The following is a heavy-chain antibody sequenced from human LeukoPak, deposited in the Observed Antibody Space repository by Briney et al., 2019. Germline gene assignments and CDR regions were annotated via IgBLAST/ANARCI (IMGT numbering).Heavy chain of an antibody. J-gene: IGHJ4*02. Sequence: PGGSLRLSCAASGFTFSSYAMSWVRQAPGKGLEWVSAISGSGGSTYYADSVKGRFTISRDNSKNTLYLQMNSLRAEDTAVYYCAKGVHYDFWSGYPHFDYWGQGTLVTVSP. CDR3: AKGVHYDFWSGYPHFDY. CDR2: ISGSGGST. V-gene: IGHV3-23*01. D-gene: IGHD3-3*01. CDR1: GFTFSSYA.